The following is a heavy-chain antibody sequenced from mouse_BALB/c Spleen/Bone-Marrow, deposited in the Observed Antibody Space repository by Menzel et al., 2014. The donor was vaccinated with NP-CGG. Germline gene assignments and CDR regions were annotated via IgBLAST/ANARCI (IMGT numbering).Heavy chain of an antibody. Sequence: QVQLKQSGAALVRPGTSVKVSCKASGYAFTDYWIEWVKQRPGQGLEWIGVINPGSGGANYNEKFKGNSTLTADKSSSTAYMQLDSLTSDDSAVYCGARDGRITTEGFAYWGQGTLVTVSA. J-gene: IGHJ3*01. CDR1: GYAFTDYW. V-gene: IGHV1-54*01. CDR3: ARDGRITTEGFAY. CDR2: INPGSGGA. D-gene: IGHD2-4*01.